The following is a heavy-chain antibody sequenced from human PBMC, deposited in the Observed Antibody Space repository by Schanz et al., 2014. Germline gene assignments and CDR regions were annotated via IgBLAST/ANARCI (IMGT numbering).Heavy chain of an antibody. CDR2: IIPILGIA. V-gene: IGHV1-69*02. CDR1: VGTFNSYT. Sequence: QVQLVQSGAEVKKPGSSMKVSCKASVGTFNSYTINWVRQAPGQGLEWMGRIIPILGIANYAQKFQGRVTSTADRSASTAYMELSSLRSEDTAVYYCASAGAGYSSSWDFDYWGQGTLVIVSS. J-gene: IGHJ4*02. D-gene: IGHD6-13*01. CDR3: ASAGAGYSSSWDFDY.